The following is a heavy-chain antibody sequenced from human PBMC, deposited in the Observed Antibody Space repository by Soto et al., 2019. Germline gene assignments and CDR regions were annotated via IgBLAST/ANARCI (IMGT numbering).Heavy chain of an antibody. V-gene: IGHV4-30-2*01. D-gene: IGHD1-26*01. J-gene: IGHJ2*01. CDR1: GGSISSGGYS. Sequence: SETLSLTCTVSGGSISSGGYSWSWIRQPPGKGLEWIGYIFPSGSTYYNPSLKSRVTISIDNSKNQFSLRLTSVTAADTAVYYCARGGGRGSPDWYFDLGGRATLVTVSS. CDR2: IFPSGST. CDR3: ARGGGRGSPDWYFDL.